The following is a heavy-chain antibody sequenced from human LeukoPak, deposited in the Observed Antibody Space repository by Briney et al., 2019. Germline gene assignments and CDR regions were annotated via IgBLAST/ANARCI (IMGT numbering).Heavy chain of an antibody. Sequence: SVKVSCKASGGTFSSYAISWVRQAPGQGLEWMGGIIPIFGTANYAQKFQGRVTITADESTSTAYMELSSLRSEDTAVYYCARDPPYCSGGSCWVDPWGQGTLVTVSS. V-gene: IGHV1-69*13. CDR2: IIPIFGTA. CDR1: GGTFSSYA. CDR3: ARDPPYCSGGSCWVDP. D-gene: IGHD2-15*01. J-gene: IGHJ5*02.